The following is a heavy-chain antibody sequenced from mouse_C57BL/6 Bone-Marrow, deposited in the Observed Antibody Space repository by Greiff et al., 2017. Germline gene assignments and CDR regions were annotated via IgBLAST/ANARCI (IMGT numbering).Heavy chain of an antibody. J-gene: IGHJ1*03. Sequence: QVQLQQSGAELARPGASVKLSCKASGYTFTSYGISWVKQRTGQGLEWIGEIYPRSGNTYYNEKFKGKATLTAATSSRTAYMALRSLTSEDSAVYVCEREDTHGRTNWYFDVWGTGTTVTVSS. V-gene: IGHV1-81*01. CDR1: GYTFTSYG. CDR3: EREDTHGRTNWYFDV. CDR2: IYPRSGNT. D-gene: IGHD1-1*01.